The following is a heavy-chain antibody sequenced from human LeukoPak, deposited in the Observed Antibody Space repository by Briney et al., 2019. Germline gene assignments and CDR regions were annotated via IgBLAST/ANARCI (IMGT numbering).Heavy chain of an antibody. J-gene: IGHJ4*02. D-gene: IGHD1-14*01. V-gene: IGHV3-21*01. CDR1: GFTFSSYS. Sequence: GGSLRLSCAASGFTFSSYSMNWVRQAPGKGLEWVSSISSSSSYIYYADSVKGRFTISRDNAKNSLYLQMNSLRTEDTAVYYCARDGNPGGGENYWGQGTLVTVSS. CDR3: ARDGNPGGGENY. CDR2: ISSSSSYI.